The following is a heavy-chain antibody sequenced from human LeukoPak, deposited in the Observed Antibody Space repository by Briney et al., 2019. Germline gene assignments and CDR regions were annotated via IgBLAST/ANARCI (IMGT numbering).Heavy chain of an antibody. Sequence: GGSLRFSCAPSRFTVISNYMSWVREAQGGGRGCVSVIYSGGSTYYTDSVKGRFTISRDNSKKTLYLQMNSLREQNTPVCYCAGRGGYWTKGVCFPWFDYWSQGTLVTVPS. D-gene: IGHD2-8*01. CDR3: AGRGGYWTKGVCFPWFDY. CDR1: RFTVISNY. V-gene: IGHV3-66*02. J-gene: IGHJ4*02. CDR2: IYSGGST.